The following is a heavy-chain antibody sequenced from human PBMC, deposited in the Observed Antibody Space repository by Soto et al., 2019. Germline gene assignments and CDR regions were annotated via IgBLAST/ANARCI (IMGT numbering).Heavy chain of an antibody. Sequence: PSETLSLTCTVSGGSISSGDYYWSWIRQPPGKGLEWIGYIYYSGSTYYNPSLKSRVTISVDTSKNQFSLKLSSVTAADTAVYYCARDGYDYGSPFFDYWGQGTLVTVSS. CDR3: ARDGYDYGSPFFDY. CDR2: IYYSGST. J-gene: IGHJ4*02. V-gene: IGHV4-30-4*01. CDR1: GGSISSGDYY. D-gene: IGHD5-12*01.